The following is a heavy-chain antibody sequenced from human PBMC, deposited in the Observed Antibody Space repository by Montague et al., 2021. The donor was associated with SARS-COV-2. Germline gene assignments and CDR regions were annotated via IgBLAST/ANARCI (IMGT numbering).Heavy chain of an antibody. V-gene: IGHV4-61*01. J-gene: IGHJ4*02. D-gene: IGHD6-13*01. CDR1: DGSVIRTTPP. Sequence: SETLSLTCTVYDGSVIRTTPPRHWIRHSPATVPEWIGVSLFPIDTADYNASLRSRVTISVDTSKNQFSLKLTSVTAADTAVYYCTRGIDSYKTGYWGQGIQVTVSS. CDR2: LFPIDTA. CDR3: TRGIDSYKTGY.